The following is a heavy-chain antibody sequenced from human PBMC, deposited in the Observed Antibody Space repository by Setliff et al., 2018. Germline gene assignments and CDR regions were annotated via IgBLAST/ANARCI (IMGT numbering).Heavy chain of an antibody. V-gene: IGHV7-4-1*02. CDR2: INTNTGNP. D-gene: IGHD4-17*01. Sequence: ASVKVSCKASGYSFTSYAMNWVRQAPAQGLEWMGWINTNTGNPTYAQGFTGRFVFSLDTSVSTAYLQISSLKAEDTAMYYCAGASRFGTTVYRGYYYMDVWGKGTTVTVSS. CDR3: AGASRFGTTVYRGYYYMDV. CDR1: GYSFTSYA. J-gene: IGHJ6*03.